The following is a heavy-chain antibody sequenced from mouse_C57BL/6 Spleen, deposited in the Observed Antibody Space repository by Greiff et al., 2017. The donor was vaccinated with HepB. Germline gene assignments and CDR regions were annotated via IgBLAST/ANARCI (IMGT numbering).Heavy chain of an antibody. CDR2: IRSKSNNYAT. D-gene: IGHD2-1*01. Sequence: EVQRVESGGGLVQPKGSLKLSCAASGFSFNTYAMNWVRQAPGKGLEWVARIRSKSNNYATYYADSVKDRFTISRDDSESMLYLQMNNLKTEDTAMYYCVRQESTHAMDYWGQGTSVTVSS. CDR1: GFSFNTYA. V-gene: IGHV10-1*01. J-gene: IGHJ4*01. CDR3: VRQESTHAMDY.